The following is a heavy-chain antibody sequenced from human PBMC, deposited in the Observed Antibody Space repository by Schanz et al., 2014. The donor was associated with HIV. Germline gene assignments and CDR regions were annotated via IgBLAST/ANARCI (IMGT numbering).Heavy chain of an antibody. CDR3: ARELITVPNSYYSHFGMDV. CDR2: NDPNSGDT. CDR1: DYRFTAYY. V-gene: IGHV1-2*02. Sequence: QVQLVQSGAEVKKPGSSVKVSCKASDYRFTAYYMHWVRQAPGQGLEWMGWNDPNSGDTNYAPKFQGRVTVTSDTSIRTTYMEVRRLRYDDTAVYFCARELITVPNSYYSHFGMDVWGQGTTVTVSS. J-gene: IGHJ6*02. D-gene: IGHD2-2*01.